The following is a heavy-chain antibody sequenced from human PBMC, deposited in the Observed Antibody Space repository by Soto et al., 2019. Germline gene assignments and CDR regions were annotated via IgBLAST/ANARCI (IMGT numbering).Heavy chain of an antibody. CDR2: LSGSGGTT. CDR3: AKDRRISMVRGYYFES. J-gene: IGHJ4*02. Sequence: EVQLLASGGGLVHPGGSLRLSCAASGLTFTSYAMSWVRQAPGKGLEWVSGLSGSGGTTYYADSVKGRFTISRDNSKNTLYLQMDSLRAEDAAVYYCAKDRRISMVRGYYFESWGQGTLVTVSS. D-gene: IGHD3-10*01. V-gene: IGHV3-23*01. CDR1: GLTFTSYA.